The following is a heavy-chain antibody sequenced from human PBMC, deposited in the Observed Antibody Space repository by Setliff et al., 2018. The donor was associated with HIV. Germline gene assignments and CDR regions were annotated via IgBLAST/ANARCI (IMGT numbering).Heavy chain of an antibody. CDR1: GYTFGYNY. Sequence: ASVKVSCKTSGYTFGYNYIHWVRQAPGQGLEWMGRIAPNSGDTKYAQKFEGRVTVTRDTPINTVYMEVSSLRSDDTAVYYCSRDVGVPGRGNALDYWGQGTLVTVSS. CDR2: IAPNSGDT. V-gene: IGHV1-2*06. J-gene: IGHJ4*02. CDR3: SRDVGVPGRGNALDY. D-gene: IGHD1-26*01.